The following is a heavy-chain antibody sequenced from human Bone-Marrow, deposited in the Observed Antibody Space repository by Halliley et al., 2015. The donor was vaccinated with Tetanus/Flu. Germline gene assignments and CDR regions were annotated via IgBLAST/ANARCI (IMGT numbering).Heavy chain of an antibody. CDR3: ARGVSTTVTTLANLLVPLDL. CDR1: GYTFTNYY. D-gene: IGHD4-17*01. CDR2: INPSGGGT. Sequence: QLVQSGAEVKKPGASVKVSCKASGYTFTNYYIHWVRQAPGQGLEWMGIINPSGGGTSYTQKFQGRVTMTRDTSTSAVFMELTSLRSEDTAVYYCARGVSTTVTTLANLLVPLDLWGQGTKVTVSS. J-gene: IGHJ3*01. V-gene: IGHV1-46*01.